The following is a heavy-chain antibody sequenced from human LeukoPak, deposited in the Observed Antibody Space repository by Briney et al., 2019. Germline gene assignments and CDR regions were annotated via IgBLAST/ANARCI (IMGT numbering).Heavy chain of an antibody. Sequence: GGSLRLSCAASGFTFSNAWMSWVRQAPGKGLEWVAFIWADGSRKYYVDSVEGRFTISRDSSKNTLFLQMDSLRVEDTAVYYCARDYNFYGDYWGQGTLVTVSS. CDR1: GFTFSNAW. J-gene: IGHJ4*02. D-gene: IGHD5-24*01. CDR3: ARDYNFYGDY. V-gene: IGHV3-33*08. CDR2: IWADGSRK.